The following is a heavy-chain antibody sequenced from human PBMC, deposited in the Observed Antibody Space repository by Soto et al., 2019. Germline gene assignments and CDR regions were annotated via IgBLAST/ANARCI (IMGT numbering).Heavy chain of an antibody. V-gene: IGHV4-59*01. J-gene: IGHJ4*02. D-gene: IGHD6-19*01. CDR3: ARSVAVPGAHIDY. CDR2: VYYTGST. CDR1: GGSISGSY. Sequence: SETLSLTCSVSGGSISGSYWSWIRQSPGKGLEWLGYVYYTGSTNYSPSLRSRVSISVDTSKNEFSLRLSSVTAVDTAVYFCARSVAVPGAHIDYWGQGTRVTAPQ.